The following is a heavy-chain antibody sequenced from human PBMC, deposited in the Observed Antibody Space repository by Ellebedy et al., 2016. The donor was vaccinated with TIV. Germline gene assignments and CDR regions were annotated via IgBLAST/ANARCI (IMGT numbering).Heavy chain of an antibody. CDR3: ARDTMTVWGEGWYYGMGV. J-gene: IGHJ6*02. Sequence: GSLRLSXTVSGGSLTSMYWSWVRQPPGKGLEWIGSIFHSGKTNYNPSLRGRVTMSVDTSKNQFSLKLTSVTAADTATYYCARDTMTVWGEGWYYGMGVWGQGTTVTVSS. V-gene: IGHV4-59*01. CDR1: GGSLTSMY. CDR2: IFHSGKT. D-gene: IGHD3-22*01.